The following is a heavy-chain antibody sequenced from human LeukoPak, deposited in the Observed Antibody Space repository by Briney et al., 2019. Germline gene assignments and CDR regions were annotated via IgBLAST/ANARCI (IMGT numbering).Heavy chain of an antibody. Sequence: GGSLRLSCAAPGFTFSSYWMSWVRQAPGKGLEWVANIKQDGSEKYYVDSVKGRFTISRDNAKNSLYLQMNSLRAEDTAVYYCARGLSHFDYWGQGTLVTVSS. CDR2: IKQDGSEK. CDR1: GFTFSSYW. V-gene: IGHV3-7*01. D-gene: IGHD5/OR15-5a*01. CDR3: ARGLSHFDY. J-gene: IGHJ4*02.